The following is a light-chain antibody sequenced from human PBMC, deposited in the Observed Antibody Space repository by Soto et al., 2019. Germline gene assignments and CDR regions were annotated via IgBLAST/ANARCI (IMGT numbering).Light chain of an antibody. CDR3: CSYAGSSTGNYV. Sequence: HSALTQPASVSGSPGQSITISCTGTSSDVGSYNLVSWYQQHPGKAPKLMIYEGSKRPSGVSNRFSGSKSGNTASLTISGLQAEDEADYYCCSYAGSSTGNYVFGTGTKVTVL. J-gene: IGLJ1*01. V-gene: IGLV2-23*01. CDR2: EGS. CDR1: SSDVGSYNL.